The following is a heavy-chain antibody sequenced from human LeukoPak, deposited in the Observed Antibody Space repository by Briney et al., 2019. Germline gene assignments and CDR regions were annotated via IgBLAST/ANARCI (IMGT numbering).Heavy chain of an antibody. J-gene: IGHJ5*02. CDR2: IIPIFGTA. CDR3: ARDGSSATQFDP. D-gene: IGHD6-13*01. CDR1: RGTFSSYA. V-gene: IGHV1-69*13. Sequence: GASVKVSCKASRGTFSSYAISWVRQAPGQGLEWMGGIIPIFGTANYAQKFQGRVTITADESTSTAYMELSSLRSEDTAVYYCARDGSSATQFDPWGQGTLVTVSS.